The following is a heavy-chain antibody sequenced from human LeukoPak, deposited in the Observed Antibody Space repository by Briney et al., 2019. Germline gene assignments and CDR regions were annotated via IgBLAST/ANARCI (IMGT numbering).Heavy chain of an antibody. Sequence: GASVEVSCKASGYTFTSYAMHWVRQAPGQRLEWMGWINAGNGNTKYSQKFQGRVTITRDTSASTAYMELSSLRSEDTAVYYCARDLKSRVGQWLVQGYYYGMDVWGQGTTVTGSS. J-gene: IGHJ6*02. CDR2: INAGNGNT. D-gene: IGHD6-19*01. CDR1: GYTFTSYA. V-gene: IGHV1-3*01. CDR3: ARDLKSRVGQWLVQGYYYGMDV.